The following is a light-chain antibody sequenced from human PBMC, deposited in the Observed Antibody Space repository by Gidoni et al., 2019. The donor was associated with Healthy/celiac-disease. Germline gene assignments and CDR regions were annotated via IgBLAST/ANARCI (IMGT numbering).Light chain of an antibody. CDR2: KAS. CDR1: QSSSSW. V-gene: IGKV1-5*03. CDR3: QQYNSYPYT. Sequence: DIQMTPSPSTLSASVGDRGTITCRASQSSSSWLAWYQQKPGKAPKLLIYKASSLESGVPSRFSGSGAGTEFTLTISSLQPDDFATYYCQQYNSYPYTFGQGTKLEIK. J-gene: IGKJ2*01.